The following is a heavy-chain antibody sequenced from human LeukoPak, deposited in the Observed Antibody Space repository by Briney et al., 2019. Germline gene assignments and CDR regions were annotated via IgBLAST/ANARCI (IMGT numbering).Heavy chain of an antibody. CDR3: ARGNGGITMVRGVITNPSFDY. CDR1: GFTFSSYG. J-gene: IGHJ4*02. D-gene: IGHD3-10*01. V-gene: IGHV3-30*02. CDR2: IRHDGSNK. Sequence: GGSLRLSCAASGFTFSSYGMHWVRQAPGKGLEWVAFIRHDGSNKNYADSVKVRFTISRDNSKNTLYLQMNSLRAEDTAVYYCARGNGGITMVRGVITNPSFDYWGQGTLVTVSS.